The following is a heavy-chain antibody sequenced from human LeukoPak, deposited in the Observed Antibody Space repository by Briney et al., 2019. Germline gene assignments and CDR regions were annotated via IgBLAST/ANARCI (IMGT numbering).Heavy chain of an antibody. J-gene: IGHJ4*02. V-gene: IGHV4-59*01. Sequence: SETLSLTCTVSGASISGWYWSWIRQPPGKGLEWIGYVYGSGYTNYSPSLKSRVTMSIDTSKNNFSLKLTSVTGADTATYYCARETSLAGFASGLGFNYWSQGILVTVSS. CDR2: VYGSGYT. CDR1: GASISGWY. CDR3: ARETSLAGFASGLGFNY. D-gene: IGHD6-19*01.